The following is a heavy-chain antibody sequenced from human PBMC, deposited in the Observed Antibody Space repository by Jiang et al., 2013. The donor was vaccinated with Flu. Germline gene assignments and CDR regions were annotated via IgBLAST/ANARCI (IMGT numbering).Heavy chain of an antibody. CDR3: ASAVGGTFYWYFDL. CDR2: IYPVNSDT. Sequence: LKISCRVLDTALSTTGSAGCARCPGKPGVDGIIYPVNSDTKYSPSFQGQIIISADKSINTAYLQWSSLKASDTAIYYCASAVGGTFYWYFDLSGRGTLVTVSS. V-gene: IGHV5-51*01. CDR1: DTALSTTG. D-gene: IGHD6-19*01. J-gene: IGHJ2*01.